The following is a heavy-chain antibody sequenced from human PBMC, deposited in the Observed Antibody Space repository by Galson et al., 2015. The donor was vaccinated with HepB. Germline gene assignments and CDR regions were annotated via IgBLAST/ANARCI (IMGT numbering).Heavy chain of an antibody. V-gene: IGHV2-5*02. D-gene: IGHD3-3*01. CDR3: AHRQPSFSLEWLLFDY. Sequence: PALVKPTQTLTLTCTFSGFSLSTSGVGVGWIRQPPGKALEWLALIYWDDDKRYSPSLKSRLTITKDTSKNQVVLTMTNMDPVDTATYYCAHRQPSFSLEWLLFDYWGQGTLVTVSS. CDR1: GFSLSTSGVG. J-gene: IGHJ4*02. CDR2: IYWDDDK.